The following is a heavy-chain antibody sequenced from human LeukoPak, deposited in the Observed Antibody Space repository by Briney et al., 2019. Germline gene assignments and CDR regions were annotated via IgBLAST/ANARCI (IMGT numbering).Heavy chain of an antibody. V-gene: IGHV2-5*02. J-gene: IGHJ3*02. D-gene: IGHD6-6*01. Sequence: SGPTLVKPTQTLALTCTFSGFSLSTSGVGVGWIRQPPGKALEWLALIYWDDDKRYSPSLKSRLTITKDTSKNQVVLTMTNMDPVDTATYYCAHTGYSSSSIAFDIWGQGTMVTVSS. CDR3: AHTGYSSSSIAFDI. CDR2: IYWDDDK. CDR1: GFSLSTSGVG.